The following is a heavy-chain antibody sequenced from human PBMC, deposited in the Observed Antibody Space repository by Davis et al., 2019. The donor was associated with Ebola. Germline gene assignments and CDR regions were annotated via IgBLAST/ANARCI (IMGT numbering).Heavy chain of an antibody. V-gene: IGHV4-38-2*02. CDR2: IYHSGST. D-gene: IGHD3-22*01. Sequence: GSLTLSCTVSGYSISSGYYWGWIRQPPGKGLEWIGSIYHSGSTYYNPSLKSRVTISVDTSKNQFSLKLNSATAADTAVYYCASLRQTYDSSGYSQPFDYWGQGSLVTVSS. CDR3: ASLRQTYDSSGYSQPFDY. J-gene: IGHJ4*02. CDR1: GYSISSGYY.